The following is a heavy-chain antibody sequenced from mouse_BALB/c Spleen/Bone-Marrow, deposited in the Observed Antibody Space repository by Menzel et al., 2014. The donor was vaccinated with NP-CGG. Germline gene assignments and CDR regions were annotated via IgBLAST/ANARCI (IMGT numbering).Heavy chain of an antibody. CDR1: GFTFSDFY. CDR2: SRNKAKHYTT. CDR3: ARDVGYGNYFVY. D-gene: IGHD2-10*02. Sequence: EVKLVESGGSLVQPGDSLRLSCATSGFTFSDFYMEWVRQPPGKRLEWIAASRNKAKHYTTEYSASVKGRFIVSRDTSQSILYLQMNALRAEDTAIYYCARDVGYGNYFVYWGQGTLVTVSA. J-gene: IGHJ3*01. V-gene: IGHV7-1*02.